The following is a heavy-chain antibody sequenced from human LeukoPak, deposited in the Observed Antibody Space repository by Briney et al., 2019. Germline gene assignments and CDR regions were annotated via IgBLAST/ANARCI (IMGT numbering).Heavy chain of an antibody. Sequence: GASVKVSCKASGGTFSSYAISWVRQAPGQGLEWMGGSIPIFGTANYAQKFQGRVTITADESTSTAYMELSRLRSEDTAVYYCARAARIVVPAAILIWFDPWGQGTQVTVSS. CDR2: SIPIFGTA. V-gene: IGHV1-69*13. CDR1: GGTFSSYA. D-gene: IGHD2-2*01. J-gene: IGHJ5*02. CDR3: ARAARIVVPAAILIWFDP.